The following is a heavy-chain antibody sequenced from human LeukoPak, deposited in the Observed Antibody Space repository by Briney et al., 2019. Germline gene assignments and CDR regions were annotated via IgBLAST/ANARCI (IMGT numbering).Heavy chain of an antibody. J-gene: IGHJ4*01. V-gene: IGHV1-69*06. Sequence: ASVNVSCKASGGTFSSYAISWVRQAPGQGLEWMGEINHIVGTANYAQKFKGRVTMTADKSMITAYMEVSRLRSEDTAVYYCAREAPLYSSGWYYYWGQVTLVTAS. CDR1: GGTFSSYA. CDR3: AREAPLYSSGWYYY. D-gene: IGHD6-19*01. CDR2: INHIVGTA.